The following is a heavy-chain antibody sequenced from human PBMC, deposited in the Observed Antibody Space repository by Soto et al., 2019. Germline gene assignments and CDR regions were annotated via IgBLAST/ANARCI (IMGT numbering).Heavy chain of an antibody. CDR3: ARVPIPAANYYYYYGMDV. CDR1: GYTFTGYY. D-gene: IGHD2-2*01. CDR2: INPNSGGT. J-gene: IGHJ6*02. V-gene: IGHV1-2*02. Sequence: ASVKVSCKASGYTFTGYYMHWVRQAPGQGLEWMGWINPNSGGTNYAQKFQGRVTMTRDTSIITAYMELSRLRSDDTAVYYCARVPIPAANYYYYYGMDVWGQGTTVTVSS.